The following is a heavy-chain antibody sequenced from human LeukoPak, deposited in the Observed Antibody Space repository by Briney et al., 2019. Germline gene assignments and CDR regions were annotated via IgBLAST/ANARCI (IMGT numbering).Heavy chain of an antibody. CDR3: ARQYYDILTGYRGAFDI. D-gene: IGHD3-9*01. J-gene: IGHJ3*02. Sequence: SETLSLTCTVSGASISSTTYYWGWIRQPPRKGLVWIASIYYSGSTYYNPSLKSRVTISVDTSKNQFSLKLSSVTAADTAVYYCARQYYDILTGYRGAFDIWGQGTMVTVSS. V-gene: IGHV4-39*01. CDR2: IYYSGST. CDR1: GASISSTTYY.